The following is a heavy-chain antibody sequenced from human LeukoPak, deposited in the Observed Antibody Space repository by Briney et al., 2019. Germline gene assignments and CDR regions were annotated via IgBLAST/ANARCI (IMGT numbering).Heavy chain of an antibody. CDR3: ARCGYQLLYGDWFDP. J-gene: IGHJ5*02. CDR2: ISAYNGNT. Sequence: ASVKVSCKASGYTFTSYGISWVRQAPGQGLEWMGWISAYNGNTNYAQKLQGRVTMTTDTSTSTAYMELRSLRSDDTAAYYCARCGYQLLYGDWFDPWGQGTLVTVSS. CDR1: GYTFTSYG. D-gene: IGHD2-2*02. V-gene: IGHV1-18*01.